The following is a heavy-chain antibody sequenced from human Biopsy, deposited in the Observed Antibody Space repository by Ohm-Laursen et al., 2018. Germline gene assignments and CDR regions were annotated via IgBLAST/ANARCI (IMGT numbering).Heavy chain of an antibody. Sequence: SLRLSCAAPAFTFNAYWMYWVRQVPGKGLVWVSHIKSVGSWTNYADSVKGRFTISRDNAKNTLYLQMNSLRAEDTAVYYCVSFLKDLNMAVWGQGTTVTVSS. CDR2: IKSVGSWT. D-gene: IGHD2-15*01. J-gene: IGHJ6*02. CDR1: AFTFNAYW. CDR3: VSFLKDLNMAV. V-gene: IGHV3-74*01.